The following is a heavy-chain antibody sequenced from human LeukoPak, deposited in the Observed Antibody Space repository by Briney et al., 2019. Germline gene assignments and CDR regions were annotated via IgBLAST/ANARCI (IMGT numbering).Heavy chain of an antibody. D-gene: IGHD5-18*01. CDR3: ARAPDTAIPYYYMDV. J-gene: IGHJ6*03. Sequence: SETLSLTCAVSGDSISSINWWTWVRLSPEKGLEWIGEIHHSGKTNYNPSLKSRVNISLDKSKNHFSLRVNSVVAADTAIYYCARAPDTAIPYYYMDVWGKGTTVTVSS. V-gene: IGHV4-4*02. CDR1: GDSISSINW. CDR2: IHHSGKT.